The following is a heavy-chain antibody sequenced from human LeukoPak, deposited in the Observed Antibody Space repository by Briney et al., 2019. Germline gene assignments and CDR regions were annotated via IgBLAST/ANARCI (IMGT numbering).Heavy chain of an antibody. D-gene: IGHD5-12*01. V-gene: IGHV4-39*01. Sequence: SETLSLTCTVSGGSISSSSYYWGWIRQPPGKGLEWIGSIYYSGSTYYNPSLESRVTISVDTSKNQFSLKLSSVTAADTAVYYCARLADIGFDYWGQGTLVTVSS. CDR2: IYYSGST. J-gene: IGHJ4*02. CDR1: GGSISSSSYY. CDR3: ARLADIGFDY.